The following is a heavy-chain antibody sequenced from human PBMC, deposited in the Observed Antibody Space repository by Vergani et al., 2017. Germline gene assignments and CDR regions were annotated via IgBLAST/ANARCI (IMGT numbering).Heavy chain of an antibody. CDR3: ARLREGDQHDY. V-gene: IGHV4-59*08. D-gene: IGHD2-2*01. CDR1: GGSISSYY. J-gene: IGHJ4*02. Sequence: QVQLQESGPGLVKPSETLSLTCTVSGGSISSYYWSWIRQPPGKGLEWIGYIYYSGSTNYNPSIKSRVTISLDTYNNQFSLKLSSVTAADTAVYYCARLREGDQHDYWGQGTLVTVSS. CDR2: IYYSGST.